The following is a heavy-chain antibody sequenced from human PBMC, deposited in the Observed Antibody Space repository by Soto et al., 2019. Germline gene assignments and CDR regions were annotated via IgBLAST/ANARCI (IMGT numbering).Heavy chain of an antibody. V-gene: IGHV4-59*08. CDR2: IYYSGST. J-gene: IGHJ3*02. CDR3: ARQQTEMTTVTTLAFDI. D-gene: IGHD4-17*01. CDR1: GGSISSYY. Sequence: SETLSLTCTVSGGSISSYYWSRIRQPPGKGLEWIGYIYYSGSTNYNPSLKSRVTISVDTSKNQFSLKLSSVTAADTAVYYCARQQTEMTTVTTLAFDIWGQGTMVTVSS.